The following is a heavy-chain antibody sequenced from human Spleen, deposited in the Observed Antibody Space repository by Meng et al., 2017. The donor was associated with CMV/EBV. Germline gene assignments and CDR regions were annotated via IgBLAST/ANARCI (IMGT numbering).Heavy chain of an antibody. CDR3: ARVVDYDFWSGYHTLYGMDV. Sequence: SETLSLTCTVSGGSISSSSYYWGWIRQPPGKGLEWIGSIYYSGSTYYNPSLKSRVTISVDTSKNQFSLKLSSVTAADTAVYYCARVVDYDFWSGYHTLYGMDVWGQGTTVTVSS. CDR1: GGSISSSSYY. CDR2: IYYSGST. V-gene: IGHV4-39*07. D-gene: IGHD3-3*01. J-gene: IGHJ6*02.